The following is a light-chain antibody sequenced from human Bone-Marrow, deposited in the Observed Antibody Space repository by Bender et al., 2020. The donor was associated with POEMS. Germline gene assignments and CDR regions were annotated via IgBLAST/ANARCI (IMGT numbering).Light chain of an antibody. CDR1: DLRDKY. Sequence: SYELTQPPSVSVSPGQTASISCSWRDLRDKYVAWYQQRPGQSPVLVIYQDRQRPSGIPERFSGSNSDNTATLTITGTQAVDEADYYCQAYDTSTGHVFGTGTKVSVL. V-gene: IGLV3-1*01. J-gene: IGLJ1*01. CDR2: QDR. CDR3: QAYDTSTGHV.